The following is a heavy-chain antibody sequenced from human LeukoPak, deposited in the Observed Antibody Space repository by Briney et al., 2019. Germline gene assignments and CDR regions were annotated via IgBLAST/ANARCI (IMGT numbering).Heavy chain of an antibody. CDR3: AKDTVFGGAPSSGYYYVQEDYGMDV. J-gene: IGHJ6*02. Sequence: GGSLRLSCAASGFTFSSYGMRWVRQAPGKGLEWVAVISYDGSNKYYADSVKGRFTISRDNSKNTLYLQMNSLRAEDTAVYYCAKDTVFGGAPSSGYYYVQEDYGMDVWGQGTTVTVSS. V-gene: IGHV3-30*18. CDR1: GFTFSSYG. D-gene: IGHD3-22*01. CDR2: ISYDGSNK.